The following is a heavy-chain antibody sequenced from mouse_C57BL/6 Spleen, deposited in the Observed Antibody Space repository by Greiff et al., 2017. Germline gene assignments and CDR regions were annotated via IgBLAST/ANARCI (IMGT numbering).Heavy chain of an antibody. CDR3: ERDGGGYYFAY. J-gene: IGHJ3*01. CDR2: IDPSDSYT. Sequence: VQLQQPGAELVMPGASVKLSCKASGYTFTSYWMHWVKQRPGQGLEWIGEIDPSDSYTNYNQKFKGKSTLTVDKSSSTAYMQLSDETSEDSAVYYSERDGGGYYFAYWGQGTLVTVSA. D-gene: IGHD2-3*01. CDR1: GYTFTSYW. V-gene: IGHV1-69*01.